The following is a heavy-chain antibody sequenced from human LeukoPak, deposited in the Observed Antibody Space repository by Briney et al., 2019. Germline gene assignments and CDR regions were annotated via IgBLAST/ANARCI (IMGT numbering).Heavy chain of an antibody. V-gene: IGHV1-46*01. Sequence: ASVKVSCKASGYTFTSYYMHWVRQAPGQGLEWMGIINPSGGSTSYAQKFQGRVTMTRDMSTSTVYMELSSLRSEDTAVYYCARGGLPGYSSSWYFDYWGQGTLVTVSS. D-gene: IGHD6-13*01. CDR3: ARGGLPGYSSSWYFDY. CDR2: INPSGGST. J-gene: IGHJ4*02. CDR1: GYTFTSYY.